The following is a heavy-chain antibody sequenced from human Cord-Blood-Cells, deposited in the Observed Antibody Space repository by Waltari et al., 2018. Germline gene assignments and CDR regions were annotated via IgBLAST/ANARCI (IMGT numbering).Heavy chain of an antibody. V-gene: IGHV4-34*01. D-gene: IGHD3-16*01. J-gene: IGHJ4*02. Sequence: QVQLQQWGAGLLKPSETLSLTGAVYGGSFSGYYWSWIRQPPGKGLEWIGEINHSGSTNYNPSLKSRVTISVDTSKNQFSLKLSSVTAADTAVYYCARFGLRVWDYWGQGTLVTVSS. CDR1: GGSFSGYY. CDR2: INHSGST. CDR3: ARFGLRVWDY.